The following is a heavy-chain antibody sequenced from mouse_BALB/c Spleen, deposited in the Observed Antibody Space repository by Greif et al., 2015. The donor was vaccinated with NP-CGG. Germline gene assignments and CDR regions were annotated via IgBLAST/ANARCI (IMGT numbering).Heavy chain of an antibody. Sequence: VQLQQSGAELVRPGTSVKVSCKASGYAFTNYLIEWVKQRPGQGLEWIGVINPGSGGTNYNEKFKGKATLTADKSSSTAYMQLSSLTSDDSAVYFCARVWLRRGMDYWGQGTSVTVPS. V-gene: IGHV1-54*01. D-gene: IGHD2-2*01. J-gene: IGHJ4*01. CDR3: ARVWLRRGMDY. CDR2: INPGSGGT. CDR1: GYAFTNYL.